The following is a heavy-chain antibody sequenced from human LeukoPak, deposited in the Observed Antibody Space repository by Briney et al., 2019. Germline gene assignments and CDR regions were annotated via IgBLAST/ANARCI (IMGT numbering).Heavy chain of an antibody. CDR2: IYYSGST. V-gene: IGHV4-39*07. CDR3: ARDQGRDDAFDI. J-gene: IGHJ3*02. Sequence: PSETLSLTCTVSGGSISSSSYYWGWIRQPPGKGLEWIGSIYYSGSTYYNPSLKSRVTISVDTSKNQFSLKLSSVAAADTAVYYCARDQGRDDAFDIWGQGTMVTVSS. D-gene: IGHD3-10*01. CDR1: GGSISSSSYY.